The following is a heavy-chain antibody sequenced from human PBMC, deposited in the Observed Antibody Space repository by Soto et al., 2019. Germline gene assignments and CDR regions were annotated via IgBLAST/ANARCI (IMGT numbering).Heavy chain of an antibody. CDR1: GFTFSNFW. D-gene: IGHD7-27*01. J-gene: IGHJ4*02. CDR3: ARQTGLGATNY. Sequence: DVDLVESGGALVRPGGSLRLSCAVSGFTFSNFWFHWVRQAPGKGLVWVARINTDGSVTSHADSVKGRFTISRDNAKSTLYLQMNSLREEDSAMYYCARQTGLGATNYWGQGTLVTVAS. V-gene: IGHV3-74*01. CDR2: INTDGSVT.